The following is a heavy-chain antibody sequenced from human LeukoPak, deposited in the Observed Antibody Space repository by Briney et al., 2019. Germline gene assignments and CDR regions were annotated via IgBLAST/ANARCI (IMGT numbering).Heavy chain of an antibody. CDR3: ARDVWMGEMATIHHYYYGMDV. CDR1: GGTFSSYA. J-gene: IGHJ6*02. Sequence: ASVTVSCKASGGTFSSYAISWVRQAPGQGLEWMGRIIPILGIANYAQKFQGRVTITADKSTSTAYMELSSLRSEDTAVYYCARDVWMGEMATIHHYYYGMDVWGQGTTVTVSS. D-gene: IGHD5-24*01. CDR2: IIPILGIA. V-gene: IGHV1-69*04.